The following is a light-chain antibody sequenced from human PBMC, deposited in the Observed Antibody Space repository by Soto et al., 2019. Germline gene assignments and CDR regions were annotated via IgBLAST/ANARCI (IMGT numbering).Light chain of an antibody. J-gene: IGKJ5*01. CDR2: GAS. Sequence: VMTQSPGTLSLSPVERATLSCRASQSVGSSYLAWYQQKPGQAPRLLIYGASSRATGIPDRFSGSGSGTDFTLAISRLEPEDFAVYYCQQYGSSSITFGQGTRLEI. CDR3: QQYGSSSIT. V-gene: IGKV3-20*01. CDR1: QSVGSSY.